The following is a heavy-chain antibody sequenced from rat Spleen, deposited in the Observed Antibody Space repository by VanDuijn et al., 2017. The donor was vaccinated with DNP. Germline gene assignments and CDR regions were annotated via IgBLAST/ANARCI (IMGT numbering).Heavy chain of an antibody. V-gene: IGHV3-1*01. Sequence: EVQLQESGPGLVKPSQSLSLTCSVTGYSITSHYWGWIRQFPGNKMEWIGHISYSGTTSYHPSLKSRISITRDTSKNQFFLQLSSVTTEDTATYYCARWNIGTSTLDYWGQGVMVTVSS. CDR2: ISYSGTT. CDR1: GYSITSHY. CDR3: ARWNIGTSTLDY. D-gene: IGHD1-5*01. J-gene: IGHJ2*01.